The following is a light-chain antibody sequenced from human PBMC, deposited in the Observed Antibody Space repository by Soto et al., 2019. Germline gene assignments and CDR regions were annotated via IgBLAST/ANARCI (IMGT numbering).Light chain of an antibody. J-gene: IGKJ1*01. CDR2: GAS. Sequence: IVMAPSPAPLSLSPGEKATLFCRASQSISNNFAWFQRKPGQVPRLLIYGASNRATGVSARFSGSGSGTEFTLTISSLQSEDFAVYYCLQYHYWWTFGQGTKVDIK. V-gene: IGKV3-15*01. CDR3: LQYHYWWT. CDR1: QSISNN.